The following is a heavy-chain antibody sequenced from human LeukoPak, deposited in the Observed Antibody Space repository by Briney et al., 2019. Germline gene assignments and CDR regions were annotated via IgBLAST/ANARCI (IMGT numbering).Heavy chain of an antibody. V-gene: IGHV3-15*01. CDR1: GFTFSSYS. CDR2: IKSKTDHGTT. CDR3: TIDLTTVIMPGP. J-gene: IGHJ5*02. D-gene: IGHD4-17*01. Sequence: PGGSLRLSCAASGFTFSSYSMNWVRQAPGKGLDWVGRIKSKTDHGTTDYAAPVKGRFTISRDDSTNTLYLQMNSLESEDTAVYYCTIDLTTVIMPGPWGQGTVVTVSS.